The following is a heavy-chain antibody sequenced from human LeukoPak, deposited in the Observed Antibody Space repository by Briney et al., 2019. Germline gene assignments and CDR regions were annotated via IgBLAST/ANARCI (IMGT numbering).Heavy chain of an antibody. CDR1: GGSISSYY. D-gene: IGHD3-16*02. V-gene: IGHV4-59*12. CDR2: IYYSGST. J-gene: IGHJ4*02. CDR3: ARRPPYDYVWGSYRFRGGSGFDY. Sequence: SETLSLTCTVSGGSISSYYWSWIRQPPGKGLEWIGYIYYSGSTNYNPSLKSRVTISVDTSKNQFSLKLSSVTAADTAVYYCARRPPYDYVWGSYRFRGGSGFDYWGQGTLVTVSS.